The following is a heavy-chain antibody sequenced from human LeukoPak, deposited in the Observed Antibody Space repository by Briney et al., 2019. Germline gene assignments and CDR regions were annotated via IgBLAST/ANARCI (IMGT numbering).Heavy chain of an antibody. Sequence: GGSLQLSCAVSGFSVRNYYMNWLRQAPVKGLEWVSLIRGSGETVCADSVKGRFTISRDDSKNTVYLQMNSLRLDDTAVYFCARDRAATQGWVEFDPWGQGTLVTVSS. CDR3: ARDRAATQGWVEFDP. CDR2: IRGSGET. CDR1: GFSVRNYY. V-gene: IGHV3-66*03. J-gene: IGHJ5*02. D-gene: IGHD1-26*01.